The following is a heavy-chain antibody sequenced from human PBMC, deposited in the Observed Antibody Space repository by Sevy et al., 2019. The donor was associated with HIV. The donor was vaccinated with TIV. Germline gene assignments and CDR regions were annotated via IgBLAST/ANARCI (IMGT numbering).Heavy chain of an antibody. Sequence: GGSLRRSCAASGFTFSSYGMHWVRQAPGKGLEWVAFIRFDGSNKYHADSVKGRFTISRDNSKNTLYLQMNSLRAEDTAIYYCAKEVPRLGMDRVNYFDYWGQGTPVTVSS. CDR2: IRFDGSNK. D-gene: IGHD7-27*01. J-gene: IGHJ4*02. CDR1: GFTFSSYG. CDR3: AKEVPRLGMDRVNYFDY. V-gene: IGHV3-30*02.